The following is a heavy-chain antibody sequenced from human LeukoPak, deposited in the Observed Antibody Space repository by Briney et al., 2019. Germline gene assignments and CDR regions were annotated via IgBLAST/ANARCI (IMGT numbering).Heavy chain of an antibody. CDR1: GFTFSSYW. D-gene: IGHD3-22*01. V-gene: IGHV3-7*01. Sequence: PGGSLRLSCAASGFTFSSYWMSWVRQAPGKGLEWVAKIKQDGSEKYYVDSVKGRFTISRDNAKNSLYLQMNSLRVEDTAVYYCARDPDTSGYCYVEYWGQGTLVTVSS. CDR2: IKQDGSEK. CDR3: ARDPDTSGYCYVEY. J-gene: IGHJ4*02.